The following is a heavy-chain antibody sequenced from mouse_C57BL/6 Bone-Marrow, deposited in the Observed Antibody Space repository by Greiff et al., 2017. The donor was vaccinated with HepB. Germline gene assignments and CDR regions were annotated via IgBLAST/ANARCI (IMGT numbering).Heavy chain of an antibody. J-gene: IGHJ4*01. CDR1: GYTFTSYW. V-gene: IGHV1-53*01. D-gene: IGHD2-3*01. CDR2: INPRNGGT. Sequence: QVQLQQSGTELVKPGASVKLSCKASGYTFTSYWIHWVKQRPGQGLEWIGNINPRNGGTDYSEKFKSKATLTVDKSSSTAYMQLSSLSSEESAAYYCARGLLPYAMDYWGQGTSVTVSA. CDR3: ARGLLPYAMDY.